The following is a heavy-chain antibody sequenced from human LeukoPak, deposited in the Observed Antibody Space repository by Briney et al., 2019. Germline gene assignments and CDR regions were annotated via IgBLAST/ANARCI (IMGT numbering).Heavy chain of an antibody. J-gene: IGHJ6*02. CDR1: GFTFSSYA. D-gene: IGHD4-17*01. Sequence: GGSLRLSCAASGFTFSSYAMSWVRQAPGKGLEWVSAISGSGGSTYYADSVKGRFTISRDNSKNTLYLQMNSLRAEDTAVYYCAKGGSVTTNSYYYGMDVWGHGTTVIVSS. CDR2: ISGSGGST. V-gene: IGHV3-23*01. CDR3: AKGGSVTTNSYYYGMDV.